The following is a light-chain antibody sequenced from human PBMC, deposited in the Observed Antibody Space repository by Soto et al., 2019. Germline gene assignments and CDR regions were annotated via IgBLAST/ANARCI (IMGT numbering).Light chain of an antibody. J-gene: IGLJ3*02. CDR1: SSNIGAGYD. V-gene: IGLV1-40*01. CDR3: QSYDSSLRGSWV. CDR2: GNS. Sequence: QSVLTQPPSVSGAPGQRVTISCTGSSSNIGAGYDVHWYQQLPGTAPKLLIYGNSNRPSGVPDRFSGSKSGTSASLAITGRQAEDEDDYYCQSYDSSLRGSWVFGGGTKLTVL.